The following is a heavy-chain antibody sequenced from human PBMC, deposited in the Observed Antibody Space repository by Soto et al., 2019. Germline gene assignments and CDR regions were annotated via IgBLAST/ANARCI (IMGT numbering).Heavy chain of an antibody. CDR2: IDPSDSYT. J-gene: IGHJ4*02. D-gene: IGHD6-13*01. Sequence: PGESLQISCKGSGYRITCYCISWVRQMTGKGLEWMGRIDPSDSYTNYSPSFQGHVTISADKSISTAYLQWSSLKASDTAMYYCARLQAAAGDNDLTFDYWGQGTLVTVSS. V-gene: IGHV5-10-1*01. CDR1: GYRITCYC. CDR3: ARLQAAAGDNDLTFDY.